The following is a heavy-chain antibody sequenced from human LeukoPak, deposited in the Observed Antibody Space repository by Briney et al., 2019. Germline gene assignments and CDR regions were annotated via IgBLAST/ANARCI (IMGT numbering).Heavy chain of an antibody. V-gene: IGHV3-66*01. CDR3: ARDNLWAVIDAFDI. D-gene: IGHD2-21*01. J-gene: IGHJ3*02. CDR2: IYSGGST. CDR1: GFTVSSNY. Sequence: GGSLRLSCAASGFTVSSNYMSWVRQAPGKGLEWVSVIYSGGSTYYADSVKGRFTISRDNSKNTLYLQMNSLRAEDTAVYYCARDNLWAVIDAFDIWGQGTMVTVSS.